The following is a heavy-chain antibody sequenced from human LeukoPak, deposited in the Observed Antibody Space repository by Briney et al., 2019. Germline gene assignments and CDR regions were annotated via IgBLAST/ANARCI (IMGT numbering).Heavy chain of an antibody. J-gene: IGHJ3*02. CDR3: ARGNNGDYSDAFDI. V-gene: IGHV1-2*02. Sequence: ASVKVSCKASGYTFTDYYVHWVRQAPGQGLEWMGWINPNSGGTNYAQKFQGTVTMTRDTSTSTAYMELSRLTSDDTAVYYCARGNNGDYSDAFDIWGQGTLVTVSS. D-gene: IGHD4-17*01. CDR2: INPNSGGT. CDR1: GYTFTDYY.